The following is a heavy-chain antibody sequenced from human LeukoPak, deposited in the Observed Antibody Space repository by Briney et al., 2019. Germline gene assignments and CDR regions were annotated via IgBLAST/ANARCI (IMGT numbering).Heavy chain of an antibody. V-gene: IGHV3-9*01. Sequence: GGSLRLSCAASGFTFDDYAMHWVRQAPGKGLEWVSGISWNSGSIGYADSVRGRFTISRDNAKNSLYLQMNSLRAEDTAVYYCARLYSSSWYRYFDYWGQGTLVTVSS. D-gene: IGHD6-13*01. J-gene: IGHJ4*02. CDR3: ARLYSSSWYRYFDY. CDR1: GFTFDDYA. CDR2: ISWNSGSI.